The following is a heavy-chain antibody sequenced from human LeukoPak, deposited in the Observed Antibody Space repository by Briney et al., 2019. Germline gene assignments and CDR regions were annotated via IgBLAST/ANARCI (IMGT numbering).Heavy chain of an antibody. CDR2: IYYSGST. V-gene: IGHV4-39*02. CDR1: GGSISSSSYY. Sequence: PSETLSLTCTVSGGSISSSSYYWGWIRQPPGKGLEWIGSIYYSGSTYYNPSLKSRVTISVDTSKNHFSLNLNSVTAAATAVYYCARAPISGAAAGTFDYWGQGTLVTVSS. D-gene: IGHD6-13*01. J-gene: IGHJ4*02. CDR3: ARAPISGAAAGTFDY.